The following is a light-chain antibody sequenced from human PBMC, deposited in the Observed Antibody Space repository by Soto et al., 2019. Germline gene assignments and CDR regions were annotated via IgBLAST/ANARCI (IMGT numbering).Light chain of an antibody. CDR3: SSHPFTSLVHD. V-gene: IGLV2-8*01. J-gene: IGLJ1*01. Sequence: QSALTQPPSASGSPGQSVTISCTGTSNDVGGSNYVSWYQLHPGKAPKLMIFEVSNRPSGVPDRFSGSKSGNTASLTVSGLQAEDVSDYNRSSHPFTSLVHDFGPGTKDT. CDR1: SNDVGGSNY. CDR2: EVS.